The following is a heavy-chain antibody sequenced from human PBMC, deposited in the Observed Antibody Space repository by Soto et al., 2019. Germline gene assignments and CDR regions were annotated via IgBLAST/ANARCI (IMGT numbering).Heavy chain of an antibody. J-gene: IGHJ4*02. CDR3: ARMRGMSSGSSFDY. Sequence: QVQLVQSGAEVKKPGSSVKVSCKASGGTFSSYAISWVRQAPGQGLEWMGGIIPIFGTANYAQKFQGRVTITADESTSTAYMELSGLRSEDTAVYYCARMRGMSSGSSFDYWGQGTLVTVSS. D-gene: IGHD3-10*01. CDR1: GGTFSSYA. CDR2: IIPIFGTA. V-gene: IGHV1-69*01.